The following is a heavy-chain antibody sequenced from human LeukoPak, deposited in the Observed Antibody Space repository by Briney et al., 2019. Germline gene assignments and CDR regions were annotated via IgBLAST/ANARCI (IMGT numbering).Heavy chain of an antibody. CDR2: ISSTSSSI. CDR3: ATNRLGDEIKQWLNY. V-gene: IGHV3-48*01. CDR1: GFTFSSYS. D-gene: IGHD6-19*01. Sequence: GGSLRLSCAASGFTFSSYSMKWVRQAPGKGLEWVSYISSTSSSIYYAASVKGRFTISRDNAKNSLYLQMNSLRAEDTAVYYCATNRLGDEIKQWLNYWGQGTLVTVSS. J-gene: IGHJ4*02.